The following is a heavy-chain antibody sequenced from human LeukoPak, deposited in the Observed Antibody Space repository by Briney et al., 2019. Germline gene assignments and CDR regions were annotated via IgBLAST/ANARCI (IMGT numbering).Heavy chain of an antibody. D-gene: IGHD3-16*01. CDR3: ARGGGLDV. J-gene: IGHJ6*02. CDR1: GFTFSSYW. V-gene: IGHV3-7*03. Sequence: GGSLRLSCAASGFTFSSYWMNWARQAPGKGLEWVVSINHNGNVNYYVDSVEGRFTISRDNAKNSLYLQMSNLRAEDTAVYFCARGGGLDVWGQGATVTVSS. CDR2: INHNGNVN.